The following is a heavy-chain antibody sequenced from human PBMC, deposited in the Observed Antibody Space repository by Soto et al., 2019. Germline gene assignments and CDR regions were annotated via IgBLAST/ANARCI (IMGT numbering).Heavy chain of an antibody. CDR2: IIPIFGTA. V-gene: IGHV1-69*13. CDR1: GGTFSSYA. CDR3: ARGPPSSGWPYGMDV. Sequence: SVKVSCKASGGTFSSYAISWVRQAPGQGLEWMGGIIPIFGTANYAQKFQGRVTITADESTSTAYMELSSLRSEDTAVYYCARGPPSSGWPYGMDVWGQGTTVTVSS. J-gene: IGHJ6*02. D-gene: IGHD6-19*01.